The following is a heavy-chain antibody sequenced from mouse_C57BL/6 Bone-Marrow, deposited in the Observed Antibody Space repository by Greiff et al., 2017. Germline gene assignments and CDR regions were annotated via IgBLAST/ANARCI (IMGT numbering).Heavy chain of an antibody. J-gene: IGHJ3*01. CDR2: IDPSYGDT. CDR1: GYTFTNYY. V-gene: IGHV1-69*02. D-gene: IGHD1-1*02. CDR3: AIDATGDYARLAY. Sequence: QVQLQQSGAELVKPGASVKLSCKASGYTFTNYYMHWVKQRHGKGLEWIGVIDPSYGDTSYTPKFKGKATLTVDTSSSTAYLQLNSLTSEDSAVYDCAIDATGDYARLAYWGQGTRVTVSA.